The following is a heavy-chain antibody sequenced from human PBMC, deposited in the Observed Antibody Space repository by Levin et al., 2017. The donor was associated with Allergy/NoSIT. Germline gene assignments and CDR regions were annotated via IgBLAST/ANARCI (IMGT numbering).Heavy chain of an antibody. V-gene: IGHV3-13*01. Sequence: LSLTCAASGFTFSSYDMHWVRQATGKGLEWVSAIGTAGDTYYPGSVKGRFTISRENAKNSLYLQMNSLRAGDTAVYYCARGSYGAVAATTDFDYWGQGTLVTVSS. CDR2: IGTAGDT. CDR1: GFTFSSYD. J-gene: IGHJ4*02. D-gene: IGHD6-19*01. CDR3: ARGSYGAVAATTDFDY.